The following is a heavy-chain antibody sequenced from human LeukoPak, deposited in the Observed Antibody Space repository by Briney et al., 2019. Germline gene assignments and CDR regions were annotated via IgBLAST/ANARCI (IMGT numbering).Heavy chain of an antibody. D-gene: IGHD6-19*01. Sequence: PGGSLRLSCAASGFMFSTYWMSWARQAPGKGLEWVANMNQDGSEKYYVDSVKGRFTISRDNAKNSLFLQMHSLRAEDTAVYYCARDPPGTAVAGYDYWGQGTLVTVSS. V-gene: IGHV3-7*01. CDR2: MNQDGSEK. J-gene: IGHJ4*02. CDR1: GFMFSTYW. CDR3: ARDPPGTAVAGYDY.